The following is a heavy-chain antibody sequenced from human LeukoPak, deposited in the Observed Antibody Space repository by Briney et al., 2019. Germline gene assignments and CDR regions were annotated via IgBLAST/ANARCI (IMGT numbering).Heavy chain of an antibody. J-gene: IGHJ6*02. D-gene: IGHD6-25*01. CDR1: GYTFTSYY. CDR3: ARKRNYYYGMDV. CDR2: INPSGGST. V-gene: IGHV1-46*01. Sequence: APVKVSCKASGYTFTSYYMHWVRQAPGQGLEWMGIINPSGGSTSYAQKFQGRVTMTRDTSTSTVYMELSRLRSDDTAVYCCARKRNYYYGMDVWGQGTTVTVSS.